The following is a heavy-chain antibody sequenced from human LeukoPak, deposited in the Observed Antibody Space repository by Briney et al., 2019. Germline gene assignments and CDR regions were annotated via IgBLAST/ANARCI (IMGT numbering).Heavy chain of an antibody. CDR3: ARDLEGYHYGSGNYPQ. V-gene: IGHV1-2*02. Sequence: ASVKVSCKASGYTFTGYYMHWVRQAPGQGLEWMGWINPNSGGTNYAQKFQGRVTTTRDTSISTAYMELSSLTSDDTAVYYCARDLEGYHYGSGNYPQWGQGTLITVSS. D-gene: IGHD3-10*01. J-gene: IGHJ4*02. CDR1: GYTFTGYY. CDR2: INPNSGGT.